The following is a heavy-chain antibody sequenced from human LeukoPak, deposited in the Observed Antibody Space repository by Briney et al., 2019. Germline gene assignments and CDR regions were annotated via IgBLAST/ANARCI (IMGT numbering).Heavy chain of an antibody. J-gene: IGHJ4*02. V-gene: IGHV1-8*03. D-gene: IGHD3-3*01. Sequence: ASVKVSCKASGYTFTSYDINWVRQATGQGLEWMGWVNPNSGNTGYAQKFQGRVTITRNTSISTAYMELSSLRSEDTAVYYCARGAYPDYYDFWSGHQGYFDYWGQGTLVTVSS. CDR2: VNPNSGNT. CDR3: ARGAYPDYYDFWSGHQGYFDY. CDR1: GYTFTSYD.